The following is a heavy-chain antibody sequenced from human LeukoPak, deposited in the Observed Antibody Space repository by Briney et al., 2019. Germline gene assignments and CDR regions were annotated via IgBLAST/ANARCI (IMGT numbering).Heavy chain of an antibody. J-gene: IGHJ5*02. V-gene: IGHV4-59*02. Sequence: KTSETLSLTCTVSGGSVTSYYWSWIRQPPGKGLEWIGYMYYTGSTSYNPSLQSRVTISVDTSKNQFSLRLRSLTAADTAVYYCARCSSGYWFDPWGQGTLVTVSS. CDR1: GGSVTSYY. CDR2: MYYTGST. D-gene: IGHD6-19*01. CDR3: ARCSSGYWFDP.